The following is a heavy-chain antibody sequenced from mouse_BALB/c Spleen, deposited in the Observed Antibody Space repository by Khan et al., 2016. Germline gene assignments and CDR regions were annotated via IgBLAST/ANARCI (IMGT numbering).Heavy chain of an antibody. V-gene: IGHV1-9*01. CDR2: ILPGSGTT. J-gene: IGHJ3*01. Sequence: QVQLKESGAELMKPGASVKMSCKASGYTFSSYWIEWVKQRPGHGLEWIGEILPGSGTTNYNENFKVKATFTADTSSNTAYMQLSTLTSEDSAVYSCARGAYWGQGTLVTVSA. CDR1: GYTFSSYW. CDR3: ARGAY.